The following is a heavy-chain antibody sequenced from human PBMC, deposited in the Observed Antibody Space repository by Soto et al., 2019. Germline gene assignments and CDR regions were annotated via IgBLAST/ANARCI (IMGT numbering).Heavy chain of an antibody. V-gene: IGHV6-1*01. CDR3: AGTTSLQWYYMDV. D-gene: IGHD1-7*01. CDR2: TYYRSRWYN. CDR1: WDSISYNSVA. J-gene: IGHJ6*03. Sequence: HTLSVTCAISWDSISYNSVAADSFRRSPSGGLEWLGRTYYRSRWYNDYAVSVRSRITINPDTSKNQFSLHLNSVTPEDTAVYYCAGTTSLQWYYMDVWGKGTTVTVYS.